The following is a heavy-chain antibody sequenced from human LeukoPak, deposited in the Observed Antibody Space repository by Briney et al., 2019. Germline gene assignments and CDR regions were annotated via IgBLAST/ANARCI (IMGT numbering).Heavy chain of an antibody. CDR3: ATGRGGGDY. V-gene: IGHV3-66*02. CDR1: GFTFSSYA. Sequence: PGGSLRLSCAASGFTFSSYAMSWVRQAPGKGLEWVSVIYSGGSTYYADSVKGRLTISRDNSKDTLYLQMNSLRAEDTAVYYCATGRGGGDYWGQGTLVTVSS. CDR2: IYSGGST. J-gene: IGHJ4*02. D-gene: IGHD3-10*01.